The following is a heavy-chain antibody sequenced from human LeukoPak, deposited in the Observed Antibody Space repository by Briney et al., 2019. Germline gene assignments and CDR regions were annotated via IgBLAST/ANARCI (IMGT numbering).Heavy chain of an antibody. CDR2: IKQDGSEK. D-gene: IGHD6-19*01. J-gene: IGHJ3*02. Sequence: GGSLRLSCAASGFTFSSYWMSWVRQAPGKGLEWVANIKQDGSEKYYVDSVKGRFTISRDNAKNSLYLQMNSLRAEDTAVYYCARLTGAVAGRGAFDIWGQGTMVTVSS. V-gene: IGHV3-7*01. CDR3: ARLTGAVAGRGAFDI. CDR1: GFTFSSYW.